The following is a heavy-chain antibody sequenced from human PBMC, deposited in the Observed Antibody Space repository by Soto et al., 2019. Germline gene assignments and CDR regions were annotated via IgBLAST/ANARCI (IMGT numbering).Heavy chain of an antibody. CDR2: INPHGGST. J-gene: IGHJ5*02. CDR1: GDTFTSYY. Sequence: ASVKVSCKAPGDTFTSYYLNWVRQAPGQGLEWMGVINPHGGSTKYAQKFQGRITMTRDTSRSTVYMELSSLRSDDTAVYYCARSSGGNFGIIIEGSNWFDPWGQGTLVTVSS. V-gene: IGHV1-46*01. D-gene: IGHD3-3*01. CDR3: ARSSGGNFGIIIEGSNWFDP.